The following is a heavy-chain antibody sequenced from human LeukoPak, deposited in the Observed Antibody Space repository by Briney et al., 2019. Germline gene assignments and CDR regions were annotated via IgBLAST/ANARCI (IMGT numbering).Heavy chain of an antibody. Sequence: SETLSLTCTVSGGSITGYYWSWIRQPPGKGLEWIGYTYYSGSTNYNPSLKSRVTISVDTSKNQFSLKLSSVTAADTAVYYCARHTLVAASSFDYWGQGTLVTVSS. V-gene: IGHV4-59*08. J-gene: IGHJ4*02. CDR2: TYYSGST. D-gene: IGHD2-15*01. CDR3: ARHTLVAASSFDY. CDR1: GGSITGYY.